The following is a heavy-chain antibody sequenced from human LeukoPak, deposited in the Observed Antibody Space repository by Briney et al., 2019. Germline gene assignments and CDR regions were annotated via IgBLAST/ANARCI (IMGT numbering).Heavy chain of an antibody. CDR1: GGSISSSSYY. D-gene: IGHD3-16*02. J-gene: IGHJ4*02. Sequence: PSEALSLTCTVSGGSISSSSYYWGWIRQPPGKGLEWIGSIYYSGSTYYNPSLKSRVTISVDTSKNQFSLKLSSVTAADTAVYYCAREDLYYDYVWGSYRPSFFDYWGQGTLVTVSS. CDR2: IYYSGST. CDR3: AREDLYYDYVWGSYRPSFFDY. V-gene: IGHV4-39*07.